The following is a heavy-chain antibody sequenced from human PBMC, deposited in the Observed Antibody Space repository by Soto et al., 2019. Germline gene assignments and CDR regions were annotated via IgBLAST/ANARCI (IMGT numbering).Heavy chain of an antibody. V-gene: IGHV4-59*01. Sequence: QVQLQESGPGLVKPSETLSLTCTVSGGSISSYYWSWIRQPPGKGLEWIGYIYYSGSTNYNPSLRSRVTISVDTSKNQFSRKLSSVTAADTAVYYCARDSRGGWYPGWFDPWGQGTLVTVSS. D-gene: IGHD6-19*01. CDR3: ARDSRGGWYPGWFDP. CDR1: GGSISSYY. CDR2: IYYSGST. J-gene: IGHJ5*02.